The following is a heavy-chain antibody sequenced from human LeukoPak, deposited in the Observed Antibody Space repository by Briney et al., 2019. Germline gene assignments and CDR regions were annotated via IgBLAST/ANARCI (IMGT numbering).Heavy chain of an antibody. CDR2: ISGYNADT. CDR1: GYTFTTFG. V-gene: IGHV1-18*01. D-gene: IGHD3-22*01. Sequence: ASVKVSCKASGYTFTTFGISWVRQAPGQGLEWMGWISGYNADTNYAQRFQGRVTMTTDTSTSTAYMELRSLRSEDTAVYYCASDSSGYGINFDYWGQGTLVTVSS. J-gene: IGHJ4*02. CDR3: ASDSSGYGINFDY.